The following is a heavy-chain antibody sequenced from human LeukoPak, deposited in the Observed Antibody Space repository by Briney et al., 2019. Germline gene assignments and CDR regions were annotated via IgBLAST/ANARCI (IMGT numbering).Heavy chain of an antibody. CDR3: ARVRRYYGSGSSSYYYYYGMDV. V-gene: IGHV3-13*01. CDR2: IGTAGDT. Sequence: GGSLRLSCAASGFTFSSYDMHWVRQATGKGLEWVSAIGTAGDTYYPGSVKGRFTISRENAKNSLYLQMNSLRAGDTAVYYCARVRRYYGSGSSSYYYYYGMDVWGQGTTVTVSS. D-gene: IGHD3-10*01. CDR1: GFTFSSYD. J-gene: IGHJ6*02.